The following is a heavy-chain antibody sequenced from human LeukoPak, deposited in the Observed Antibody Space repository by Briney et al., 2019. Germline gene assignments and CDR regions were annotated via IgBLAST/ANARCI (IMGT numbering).Heavy chain of an antibody. D-gene: IGHD2-21*02. Sequence: SVKVSCKASGGTFSSYAISWVRQAPGQGLEWMGGIIPIFGTANYAQNFQGRVTIASDTSASTAYMELSSLRSEDTAVYYCARGCGGDCPNAEYFHHWGQGTLVTVSS. CDR2: IIPIFGTA. V-gene: IGHV1-69*05. CDR3: ARGCGGDCPNAEYFHH. J-gene: IGHJ1*01. CDR1: GGTFSSYA.